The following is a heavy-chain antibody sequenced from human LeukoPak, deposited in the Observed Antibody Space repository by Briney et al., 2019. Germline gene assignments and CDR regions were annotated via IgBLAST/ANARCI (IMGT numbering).Heavy chain of an antibody. J-gene: IGHJ4*02. V-gene: IGHV3-21*01. Sequence: GGSLRLSCAASGFTFSSYSMNWVRQAPGEGLEWVSSISSSSSYMYYADSVKGRFTISRDNAKNSLYLQMNSLRPEDTAVYYCASNYDFWSGYYDYWGQGTLVTVSS. CDR1: GFTFSSYS. D-gene: IGHD3-3*01. CDR2: ISSSSSYM. CDR3: ASNYDFWSGYYDY.